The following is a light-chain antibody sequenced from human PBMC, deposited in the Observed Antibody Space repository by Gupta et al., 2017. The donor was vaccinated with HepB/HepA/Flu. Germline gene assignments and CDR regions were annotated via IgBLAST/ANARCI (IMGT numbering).Light chain of an antibody. J-gene: IGKJ4*01. CDR3: QQYYSYRVT. V-gene: IGKV1-5*03. Sequence: IQMTQSPSTLSASVGDRVTITCRASQSISSWLAWYQHKPGKAPKLLIYKASSLESGVPSRFSGSGSGTEFTLTISILQPDDFATYYCQQYYSYRVTFGSGTNVEIK. CDR2: KAS. CDR1: QSISSW.